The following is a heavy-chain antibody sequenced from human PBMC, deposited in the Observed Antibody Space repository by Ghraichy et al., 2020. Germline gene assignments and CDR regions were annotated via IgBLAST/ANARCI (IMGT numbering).Heavy chain of an antibody. CDR2: INHSGST. CDR1: GGSFSGYY. Sequence: GSLSLTCAVYGGSFSGYYWSWIRQPPGKGLEWIGEINHSGSTNYNPSLKSRVTISVDTSKNQFSLKLSSVTAADTAVYYCASGVVMTSDMGSNYWGQGTLVTVSS. V-gene: IGHV4-34*01. J-gene: IGHJ4*02. CDR3: ASGVVMTSDMGSNY. D-gene: IGHD1-26*01.